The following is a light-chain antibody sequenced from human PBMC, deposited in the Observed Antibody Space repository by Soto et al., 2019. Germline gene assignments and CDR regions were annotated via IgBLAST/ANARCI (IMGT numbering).Light chain of an antibody. CDR1: QSISSY. V-gene: IGKV2-28*01. Sequence: MTQSPSSLSASVGYRVTLTCRASQSISSYLNWYLQKPGQSPQVLIYLGSNRASGVPDRFSGSGSGTDFTLKISRVEAEEVGVYDCMQPLQSWTFGQGTNVDI. J-gene: IGKJ1*01. CDR2: LGS. CDR3: MQPLQSWT.